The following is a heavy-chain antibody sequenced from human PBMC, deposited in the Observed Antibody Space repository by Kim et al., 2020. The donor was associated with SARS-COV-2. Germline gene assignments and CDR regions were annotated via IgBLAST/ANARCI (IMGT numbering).Heavy chain of an antibody. CDR1: GFPFRNYE. CDR3: ARGDANFFFYYGIDV. D-gene: IGHD1-1*01. V-gene: IGHV3-48*03. Sequence: LSLTCAASGFPFRNYEMNWVRQAPGKGLDWVAYINDIGTVTHYADSVRGRFTISRDDARDSLYLQMNSLRADDTAVYYCARGDANFFFYYGIDVWGQGTTVTVSS. CDR2: INDIGTVT. J-gene: IGHJ6*02.